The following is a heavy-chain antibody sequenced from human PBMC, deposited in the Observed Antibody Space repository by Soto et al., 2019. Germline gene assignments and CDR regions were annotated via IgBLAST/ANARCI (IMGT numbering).Heavy chain of an antibody. CDR3: ARDRYFDRPHWVAFDI. D-gene: IGHD3-9*01. Sequence: QVQLVQSGAEVKKPGASVKVSCKASGYTFTSYGISWVRQAPGQGLEWMGWISAYNGNTNYAQKLQGRVTMTTDTYTSTAYMELRSLRSDDTAVYYCARDRYFDRPHWVAFDIWGQGTMVTVSS. CDR2: ISAYNGNT. V-gene: IGHV1-18*01. CDR1: GYTFTSYG. J-gene: IGHJ3*02.